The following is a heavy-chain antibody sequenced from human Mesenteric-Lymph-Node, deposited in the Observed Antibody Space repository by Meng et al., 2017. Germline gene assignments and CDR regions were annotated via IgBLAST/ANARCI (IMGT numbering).Heavy chain of an antibody. V-gene: IGHV3-21*01. D-gene: IGHD3-16*01. J-gene: IGHJ4*02. CDR2: ISSSSSYI. CDR1: GFTFSSYS. Sequence: LSLTCAASGFTFSSYSMNWVRQAPGKGLEWVSSISSSSSYIYYADSVKGRFTISRDNAKNSLYLQMNSLRAEDTAVYYCARASPRSKEPGEGWGQGTLVTVSS. CDR3: ARASPRSKEPGEG.